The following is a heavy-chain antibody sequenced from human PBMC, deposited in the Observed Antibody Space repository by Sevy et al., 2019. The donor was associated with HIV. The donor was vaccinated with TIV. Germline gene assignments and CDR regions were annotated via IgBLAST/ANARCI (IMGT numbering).Heavy chain of an antibody. V-gene: IGHV4-59*13. CDR2: IYYSGGT. CDR3: ARSRDGYMAYYFDY. J-gene: IGHJ4*02. CDR1: GGSISSYY. D-gene: IGHD5-12*01. Sequence: SETLSLTCTVSGGSISSYYWSWIRQPPGKGLEWFGYIYYSGGTNYNPSLKSRVTISVDTSKNQFSLKLRSVTAADTAVYYCARSRDGYMAYYFDYWGQGTLVTVSS.